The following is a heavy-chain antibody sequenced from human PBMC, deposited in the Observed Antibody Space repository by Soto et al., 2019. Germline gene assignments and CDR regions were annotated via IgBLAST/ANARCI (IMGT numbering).Heavy chain of an antibody. V-gene: IGHV4-39*01. CDR3: ARLSDYYDSSGYFNFDY. Sequence: SETLSLTCTVSGGSISSSSYYWGWIRQPPGKGLEWIGSIYYSGSTYYNPSLKSRVTISVDTSKNQFSLKLSSVTAADTAVYYCARLSDYYDSSGYFNFDYWGQGTLVTVS. J-gene: IGHJ4*02. CDR2: IYYSGST. CDR1: GGSISSSSYY. D-gene: IGHD3-22*01.